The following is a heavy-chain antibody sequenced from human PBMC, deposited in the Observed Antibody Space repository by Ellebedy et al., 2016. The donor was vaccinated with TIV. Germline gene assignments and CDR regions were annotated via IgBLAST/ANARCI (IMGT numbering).Heavy chain of an antibody. D-gene: IGHD3-16*01. CDR2: IWSDGSEK. CDR1: GFTFSDFH. CDR3: VREVLGGRGDMDF. Sequence: GESLKISCAASGFTFSDFHMHWVRQAPGGGLQWVALIWSDGSEKYFADSVKGRFTLSRDNSKNVMYLQMNSLRADDTAVYFCVREVLGGRGDMDFWGQGTTVIVSS. J-gene: IGHJ6*02. V-gene: IGHV3-33*01.